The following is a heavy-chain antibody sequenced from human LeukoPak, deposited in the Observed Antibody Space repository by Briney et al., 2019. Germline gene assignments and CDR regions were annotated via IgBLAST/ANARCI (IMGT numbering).Heavy chain of an antibody. Sequence: GGSLRLSCAASGFTFSSYEMKWVRQAPGKGLEWVSYISSSGSTIYCADSVKGRFTISKDNAKNSLYLQMNSLRAEDTAVYYCARAGAWFGELFWGQGTLVTVSS. D-gene: IGHD3-10*01. CDR1: GFTFSSYE. CDR2: ISSSGSTI. V-gene: IGHV3-48*03. CDR3: ARAGAWFGELF. J-gene: IGHJ4*02.